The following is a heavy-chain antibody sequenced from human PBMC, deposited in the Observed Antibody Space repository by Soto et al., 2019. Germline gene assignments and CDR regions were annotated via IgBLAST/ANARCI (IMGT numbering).Heavy chain of an antibody. D-gene: IGHD2-2*01. J-gene: IGHJ2*01. CDR1: GFTFSSYG. CDR2: ISYDGSNK. CDR3: YSTLVPAKHDTYWYFDL. Sequence: PGGSLRLSCAASGFTFSSYGMHWVRQAPGKGLEWVAVISYDGSNKYYADSVKGRFTISRDNSKNTLYLQMNSLRAEDTAVYYCYSTLVPAKHDTYWYFDLWGRGTLVTVSS. V-gene: IGHV3-30*03.